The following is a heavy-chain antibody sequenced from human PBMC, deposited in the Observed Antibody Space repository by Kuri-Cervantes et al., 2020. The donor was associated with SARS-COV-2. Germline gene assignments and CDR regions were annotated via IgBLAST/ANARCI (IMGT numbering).Heavy chain of an antibody. D-gene: IGHD1-26*01. Sequence: GESLKISCAASGFTFSSYAMSWVRQAPGKGLEWVSAISGSGGSTYYADSVKGRFTISRDNSKNTLYLQMNSLRAEDTAVYYCAKDKWELLFQPLDAFDIWGQGTMVTDSS. J-gene: IGHJ3*02. CDR1: GFTFSSYA. V-gene: IGHV3-23*01. CDR3: AKDKWELLFQPLDAFDI. CDR2: ISGSGGST.